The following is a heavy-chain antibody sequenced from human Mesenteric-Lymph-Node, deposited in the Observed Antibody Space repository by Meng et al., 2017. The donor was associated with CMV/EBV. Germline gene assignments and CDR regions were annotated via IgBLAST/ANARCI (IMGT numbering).Heavy chain of an antibody. CDR3: ARHQRWLKSEGGFNY. V-gene: IGHV4-34*01. Sequence: GHLQPVGAGLLKPSEPLSLTCAVYGGSFSGYYWSWIRQPPGKGLEWIGEINHSGSTNYNPSLKSRVTISVDTSKNQFSLKLSSVSAADTAVYYCARHQRWLKSEGGFNYWGQGTLVTVSS. J-gene: IGHJ4*02. CDR2: INHSGST. CDR1: GGSFSGYY. D-gene: IGHD4-23*01.